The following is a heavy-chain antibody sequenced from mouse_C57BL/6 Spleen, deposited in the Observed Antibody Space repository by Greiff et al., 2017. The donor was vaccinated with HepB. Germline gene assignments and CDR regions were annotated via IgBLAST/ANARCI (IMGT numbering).Heavy chain of an antibody. J-gene: IGHJ2*01. V-gene: IGHV1-42*01. CDR3: ARSHALFDY. Sequence: EVHLVESGPELVKPGASVKISCKASGYSFTGYYMNWVKQSPEKSLEWIGEINPSTGGTTYNQKFKAKATLTVDKSSSTAYMQLKSLTSEDSAVYYCARSHALFDYWGQGTTLTVSS. CDR2: INPSTGGT. CDR1: GYSFTGYY.